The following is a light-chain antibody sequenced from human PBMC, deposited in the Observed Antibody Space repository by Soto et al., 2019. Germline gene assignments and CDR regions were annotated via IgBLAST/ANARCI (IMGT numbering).Light chain of an antibody. V-gene: IGLV2-8*01. CDR2: DVS. CDR3: SSFGGGNTYV. Sequence: HSALTQPASVSGSPGQSITISCSGTSSNIGGYNIVSWYQQHPGKGPRLMIYDVSKRPSGIPDRFSGSKSGYTAFLTVSGLQAEDEADYYCSSFGGGNTYVFGTGTKVTVL. CDR1: SSNIGGYNI. J-gene: IGLJ1*01.